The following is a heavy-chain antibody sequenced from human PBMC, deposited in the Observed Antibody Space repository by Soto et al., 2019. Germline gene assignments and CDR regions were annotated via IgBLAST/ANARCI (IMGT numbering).Heavy chain of an antibody. V-gene: IGHV3-23*01. D-gene: IGHD2-15*01. Sequence: GGSLRLSCAASGFTFSSYAMSWVRQAPGKGLEWVSAISGSGGSTYYADSVKGRFTISRDNSKNTLYLQMNSLRAEDTAVYYWAKHLDLRCGATCHQAPVFASDMGGQVT. CDR1: GFTFSSYA. J-gene: IGHJ3*02. CDR3: AKHLDLRCGATCHQAPVFASDM. CDR2: ISGSGGST.